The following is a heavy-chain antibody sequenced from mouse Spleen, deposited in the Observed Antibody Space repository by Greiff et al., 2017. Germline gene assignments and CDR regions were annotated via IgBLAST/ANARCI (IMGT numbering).Heavy chain of an antibody. CDR1: GYTFTSYW. CDR3: ARGYDGIYAMDY. J-gene: IGHJ4*01. Sequence: VQLQQSGAELVKPGASVKMSCKASGYTFTSYWITWVKQRPGQGLEWIGDIYPGSGSTNYNEKFKSKATLTVDTSSSTAYMQLSSLTSEDSAVYYCARGYDGIYAMDYWGQGTSVTVSS. CDR2: IYPGSGST. V-gene: IGHV1-55*01. D-gene: IGHD2-2*01.